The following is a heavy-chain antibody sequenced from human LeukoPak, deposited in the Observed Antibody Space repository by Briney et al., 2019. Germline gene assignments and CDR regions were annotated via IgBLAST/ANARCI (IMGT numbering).Heavy chain of an antibody. D-gene: IGHD3-22*01. Sequence: ASVKVSCKASGYTFASYYMHWVRQAPGQGLEWMGIINPSGGSTSYAQKFQGRVTMTRDMSTSTVYMELSSLRSEDTAVYYCARATSDYYDSRDLFFYYYMDVWGKGTTVTVSS. CDR1: GYTFASYY. CDR3: ARATSDYYDSRDLFFYYYMDV. CDR2: INPSGGST. V-gene: IGHV1-46*01. J-gene: IGHJ6*03.